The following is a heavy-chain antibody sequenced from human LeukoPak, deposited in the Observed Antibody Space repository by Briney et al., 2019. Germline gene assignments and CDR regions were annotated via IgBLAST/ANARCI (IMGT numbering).Heavy chain of an antibody. CDR2: IYTSGST. CDR1: GGSISSGSYY. CDR3: ASPKYDYGDYEEDY. J-gene: IGHJ4*02. Sequence: SQTLSLTCTLSGGSISSGSYYWSWIRQPAGKRLEWIGRIYTSGSTNYNPSLKSRVTISVDTSKNQFSLNLSSVTAADTAVYYCASPKYDYGDYEEDYWGQGTLVTVSS. D-gene: IGHD4-17*01. V-gene: IGHV4-61*02.